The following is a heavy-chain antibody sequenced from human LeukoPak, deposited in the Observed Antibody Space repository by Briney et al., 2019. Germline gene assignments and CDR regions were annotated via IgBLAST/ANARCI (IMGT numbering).Heavy chain of an antibody. CDR2: IIPILGIA. V-gene: IGHV1-69*02. CDR3: ARGADYDFWSFFDP. CDR1: GGTFSSYT. Sequence: GALVKVSFKASGGTFSSYTISWVRQAPGQGLEWMGRIIPILGIANYAQKFQGRVTITADKSTSTAYMELSSLRSEDTAVYYCARGADYDFWSFFDPWGQGTLVTVSS. D-gene: IGHD3-3*01. J-gene: IGHJ5*02.